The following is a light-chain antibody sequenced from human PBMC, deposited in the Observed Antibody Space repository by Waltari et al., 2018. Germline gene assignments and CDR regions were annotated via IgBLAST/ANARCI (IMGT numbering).Light chain of an antibody. J-gene: IGKJ1*01. CDR3: MQGTLRPWT. V-gene: IGKV2-30*01. CDR1: QSLVASDGNTY. Sequence: EVVLNQSPVSLPISLGKPASISCRYSQSLVASDGNTYFNWFQQRQGQSPRGLLYKVSNRDSGVPDRFSGSASGTEFTLRISRVEAEDVGVYYCMQGTLRPWTFGQGTKVEIK. CDR2: KVS.